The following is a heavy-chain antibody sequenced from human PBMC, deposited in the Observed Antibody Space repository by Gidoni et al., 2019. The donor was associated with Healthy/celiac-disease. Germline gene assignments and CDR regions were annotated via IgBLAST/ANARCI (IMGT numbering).Heavy chain of an antibody. V-gene: IGHV3-33*01. Sequence: QVQLVESGGGVVQPGRSLRLSCAASGFTFSSYGMHWGRQAPGKGLEWVAVIWYDGSNKYYADSVKGRFTISRDNSKNTLYLQMNSLRAEDTAVYYCARGITMVRGVIGWFDPWGQGTLVTVSS. CDR2: IWYDGSNK. D-gene: IGHD3-10*01. CDR1: GFTFSSYG. J-gene: IGHJ5*02. CDR3: ARGITMVRGVIGWFDP.